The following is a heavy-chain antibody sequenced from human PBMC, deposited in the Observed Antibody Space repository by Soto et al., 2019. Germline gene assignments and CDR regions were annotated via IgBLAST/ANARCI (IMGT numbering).Heavy chain of an antibody. CDR1: GLTFSSYW. CDR2: INSDGSSI. CDR3: SSLTN. D-gene: IGHD3-9*01. J-gene: IGHJ4*02. Sequence: GSLRLSGAASGLTFSSYWMHWVRQAPGKGLVWVSRINSDGSSISYADSVKGRFTISRDNARNMVYLQMNSLRAEDTAVYYCSSLTNWGRRTLVTVSS. V-gene: IGHV3-74*01.